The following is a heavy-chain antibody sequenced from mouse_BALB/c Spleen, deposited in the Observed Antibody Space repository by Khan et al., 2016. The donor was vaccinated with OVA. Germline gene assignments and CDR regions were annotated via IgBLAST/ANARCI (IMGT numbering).Heavy chain of an antibody. J-gene: IGHJ2*01. CDR2: ITPNNGGT. V-gene: IGHV1-18*01. D-gene: IGHD1-1*01. CDR1: EYTFTDYN. Sequence: EVQLQESGPELVKPGASVKIPCKASEYTFTDYNMDWVKQSHGKSLEWIGDITPNNGGTIYNQRFKGKATLTVDKSSSTAYMELRSLTSEDTAVYYCTRGGHGSPFDYWGQGTTLTVSS. CDR3: TRGGHGSPFDY.